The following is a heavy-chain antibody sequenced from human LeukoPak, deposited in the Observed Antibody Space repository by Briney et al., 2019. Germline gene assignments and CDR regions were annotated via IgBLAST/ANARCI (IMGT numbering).Heavy chain of an antibody. D-gene: IGHD3-3*01. Sequence: ASVKVSCKASGYTFTSYGISWVRQAPGQGLEWMGWISAYNGNTNYAQKLQGRVTMTTDTSTSTAYMELRSLRSDDTAVYYCARENYDFWSGYYADYWGQGTLVTVSS. CDR2: ISAYNGNT. V-gene: IGHV1-18*01. J-gene: IGHJ4*02. CDR1: GYTFTSYG. CDR3: ARENYDFWSGYYADY.